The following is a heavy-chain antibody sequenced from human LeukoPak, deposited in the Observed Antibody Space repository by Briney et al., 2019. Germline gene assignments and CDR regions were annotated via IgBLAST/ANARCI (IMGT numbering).Heavy chain of an antibody. CDR3: ARDRLTGTYVFDC. J-gene: IGHJ4*02. CDR1: GFTFSTYT. CDR2: ISYVSTNK. V-gene: IGHV3-30*04. D-gene: IGHD1-7*01. Sequence: PGGSLRLSCVASGFTFSTYTMHWVRQAPAKGQELVAVISYVSTNKFYADSVKSRFTISRDNSNNTLFLQMDSLKTDDTAVYYFARDRLTGTYVFDCWGQGAVVTVSS.